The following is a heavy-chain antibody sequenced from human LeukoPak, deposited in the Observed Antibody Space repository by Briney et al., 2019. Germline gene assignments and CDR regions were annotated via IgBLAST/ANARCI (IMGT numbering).Heavy chain of an antibody. D-gene: IGHD3-10*01. CDR3: ATRPYGSGEFDAFDI. Sequence: GGSLRLSCAAPGFTFSTYAMSWVRQAPGKGLEWVSAISGSGGSTYYADSVKGRFTISRDNSKNTLYLQMNSLGAEDTAVYYCATRPYGSGEFDAFDIWGQGTMVTVSS. CDR1: GFTFSTYA. V-gene: IGHV3-23*01. J-gene: IGHJ3*02. CDR2: ISGSGGST.